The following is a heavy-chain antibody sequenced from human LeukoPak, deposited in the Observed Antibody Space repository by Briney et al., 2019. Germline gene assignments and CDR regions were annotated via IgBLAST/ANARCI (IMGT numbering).Heavy chain of an antibody. J-gene: IGHJ4*02. CDR2: VNPNSGGT. V-gene: IGHV1-2*02. Sequence: ASVKVSCKASGYTFSGYYMHWVRQAPGQGLEWVGWVNPNSGGTNYAQKFQGRVTMTRDTSISTAYMELSRLRSDYTAAYYCARDPWETGTTVDYWGQGTLVTVSS. CDR3: ARDPWETGTTVDY. CDR1: GYTFSGYY. D-gene: IGHD1-7*01.